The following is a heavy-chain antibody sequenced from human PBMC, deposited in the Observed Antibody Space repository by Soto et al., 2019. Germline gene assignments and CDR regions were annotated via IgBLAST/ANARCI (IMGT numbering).Heavy chain of an antibody. D-gene: IGHD2-15*01. CDR1: GFTVSSNY. V-gene: IGHV3-53*01. CDR3: ARGGTGYCSGGSCYGYYFDY. Sequence: GGSLRLSCAASGFTVSSNYMSWVRQAPGKGLEWVSVIYSGGSTYYADSVKGRFTISRDNSKNTLYLQMNSLRAEDTAVYYCARGGTGYCSGGSCYGYYFDYWGQRTLVTVSS. J-gene: IGHJ4*02. CDR2: IYSGGST.